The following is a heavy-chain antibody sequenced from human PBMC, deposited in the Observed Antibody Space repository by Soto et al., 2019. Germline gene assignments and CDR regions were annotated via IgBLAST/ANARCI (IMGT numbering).Heavy chain of an antibody. J-gene: IGHJ4*02. CDR3: AKGSRGSYDSCHYYYFDN. Sequence: EVQLLESGGGLVQPGGSLRLSCAASGFTFSSYAMSWVRQTPGKGLEWVSAIGDSGVSTYHADSVKGRFTISRDNSKNTLFLQMNSLRAEDTAVYYCAKGSRGSYDSCHYYYFDNWGQGTLVTVSS. CDR2: IGDSGVST. CDR1: GFTFSSYA. D-gene: IGHD3-22*01. V-gene: IGHV3-23*01.